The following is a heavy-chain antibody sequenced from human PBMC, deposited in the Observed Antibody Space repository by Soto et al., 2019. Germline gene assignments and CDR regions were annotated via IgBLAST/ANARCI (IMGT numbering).Heavy chain of an antibody. CDR1: GYTFSNYG. V-gene: IGHV1-18*01. CDR3: ARAQTPTESDH. Sequence: ASVTVSCKASGYTFSNYGITWVRQAPGQGLEWMGWINTYNGNTNYAQKVQGRVTMTADTSTSTVYMELRSLTSDDSAVYYCARAQTPTESDHWGQGTLVTVSS. D-gene: IGHD4-4*01. J-gene: IGHJ4*02. CDR2: INTYNGNT.